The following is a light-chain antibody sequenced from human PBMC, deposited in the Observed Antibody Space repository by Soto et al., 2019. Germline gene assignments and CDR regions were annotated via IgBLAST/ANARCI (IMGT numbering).Light chain of an antibody. CDR3: QQRSNWPPIT. J-gene: IGKJ5*01. CDR1: QSVSSY. CDR2: DAS. V-gene: IGKV3-11*01. Sequence: EIVLTQSPATLSLSPGERATLSCRASQSVSSYLAWYQQKPGQAPRLLIYDASIRATGVPARFSGSGSGTDFTLTISTLEPEAFALYYCQQRSNWPPITFGQGTLLEIK.